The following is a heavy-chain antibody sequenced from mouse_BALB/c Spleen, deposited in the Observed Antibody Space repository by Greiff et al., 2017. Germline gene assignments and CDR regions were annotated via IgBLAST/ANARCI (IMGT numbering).Heavy chain of an antibody. Sequence: EVQLVESGGGLVKPGGSLKLSCAASGFTFSSYTMSWVRQTPEKRLEWVATISSGGSYTYYPDSVKGRFTISRDNAKNTLYLQMSSLKSEDTAMYYCTREGRGSSPFAYWGQGTLVTVSA. J-gene: IGHJ3*01. D-gene: IGHD1-1*01. CDR3: TREGRGSSPFAY. CDR1: GFTFSSYT. CDR2: ISSGGSYT. V-gene: IGHV5-6-4*01.